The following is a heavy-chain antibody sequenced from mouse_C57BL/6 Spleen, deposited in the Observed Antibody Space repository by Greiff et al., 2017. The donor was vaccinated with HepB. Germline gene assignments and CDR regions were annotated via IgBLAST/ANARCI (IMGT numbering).Heavy chain of an antibody. J-gene: IGHJ3*01. Sequence: VQLQQSGAELVRPGASVTLSCKASGYTFTDYEMHWVKQTPVHGLEWIGAIDPETGGTAYNQKFKGKAILTADKSSSTAYMELRSLTSEDSAVYYCTRKNRFAYWGQGTLVTVSA. V-gene: IGHV1-15*01. CDR1: GYTFTDYE. CDR2: IDPETGGT. CDR3: TRKNRFAY.